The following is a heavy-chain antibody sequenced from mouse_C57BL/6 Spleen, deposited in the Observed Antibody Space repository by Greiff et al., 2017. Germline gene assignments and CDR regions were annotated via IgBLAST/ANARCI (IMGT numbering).Heavy chain of an antibody. V-gene: IGHV1-47*01. CDR2: FHPYNDDT. CDR3: ARGQAYYYGSSYAGAMDY. CDR1: GYTFTTYP. J-gene: IGHJ4*01. Sequence: QVQLKESGAELVKPGASVKMSCKASGYTFTTYPIEWMKQNHGKSLEWIGNFHPYNDDTKYNEKFKGKATLTVEKSSSTVYLELSRLTSDDSAVYYCARGQAYYYGSSYAGAMDYWGQGTSVTVSS. D-gene: IGHD1-1*01.